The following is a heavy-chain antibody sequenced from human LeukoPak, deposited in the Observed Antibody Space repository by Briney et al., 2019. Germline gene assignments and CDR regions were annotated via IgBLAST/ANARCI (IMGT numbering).Heavy chain of an antibody. D-gene: IGHD1-26*01. CDR3: TGSVSGSYPIVH. V-gene: IGHV3-53*01. Sequence: GGSLRLSCAASGFTVRTDYMTWVRQAPGKGLEWVSIIYSDGSTYYADSVRGRFSISRDNSKNTVYLQMNSLRAEDTAVYYCTGSVSGSYPIVHWGQGTLVTVSS. CDR2: IYSDGST. CDR1: GFTVRTDY. J-gene: IGHJ4*02.